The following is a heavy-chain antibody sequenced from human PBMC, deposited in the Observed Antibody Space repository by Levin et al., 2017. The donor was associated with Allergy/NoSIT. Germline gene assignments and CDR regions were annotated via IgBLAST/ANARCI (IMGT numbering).Heavy chain of an antibody. D-gene: IGHD6-13*01. J-gene: IGHJ6*02. CDR2: IYYSGST. V-gene: IGHV4-59*01. CDR3: ARGYSSRWPRAYYYGMDV. Sequence: SETLSLTCTVSGFSLSIYSCRWLLLPPWKGLEWIGYIYYSGSTNNNPSLKSRVTISVDTSKNQFSLKLSSVTAADTAVYYCARGYSSRWPRAYYYGMDVWGQGTTVTVSS. CDR1: GFSLSIYS.